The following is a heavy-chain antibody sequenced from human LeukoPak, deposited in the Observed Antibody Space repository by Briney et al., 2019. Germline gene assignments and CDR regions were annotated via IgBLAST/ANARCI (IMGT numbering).Heavy chain of an antibody. Sequence: ETLSLTCAVSGGSISSSNWWSWVRQAPGKGLEWVSAISGSGGSTYYADSVKGRFTISRDNSKNTLYLQMNSLRAEDTAVYYCSRSLVVPAAPFDYWGQGTLVTVSS. V-gene: IGHV3-23*01. J-gene: IGHJ4*02. CDR1: GGSISSSN. CDR3: SRSLVVPAAPFDY. D-gene: IGHD2-2*01. CDR2: ISGSGGST.